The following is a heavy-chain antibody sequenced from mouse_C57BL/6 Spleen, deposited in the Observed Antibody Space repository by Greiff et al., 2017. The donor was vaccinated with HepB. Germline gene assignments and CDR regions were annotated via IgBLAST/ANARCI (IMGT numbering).Heavy chain of an antibody. V-gene: IGHV1-64*01. J-gene: IGHJ1*03. CDR3: ARGGYYGSSYGYFDV. D-gene: IGHD1-1*01. CDR2: IHPNSGST. CDR1: GYTFTSYW. Sequence: VQLQQPGAELVKPGASVKLSCKASGYTFTSYWMHWVKQRPGQGLEWIGMIHPNSGSTNYNEKFKSKATLTVDKSSSTAYMQLSSLTSEDSAVYYCARGGYYGSSYGYFDVWGTGTTVTVSS.